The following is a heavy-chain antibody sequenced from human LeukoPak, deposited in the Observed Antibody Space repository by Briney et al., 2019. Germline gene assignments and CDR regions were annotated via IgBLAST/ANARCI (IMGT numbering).Heavy chain of an antibody. CDR1: GCTFSTYS. CDR3: ARGSEFRGDYYYYGMDV. Sequence: GGSLRLSCAASGCTFSTYSFNWVRQAPGKGLEWVSYISSSSSSTYYADSVKGRFTISRDSAKNSLFLQMNSLRAEDTAVYYCARGSEFRGDYYYYGMDVWGQGTTVTVSS. J-gene: IGHJ6*02. CDR2: ISSSSSST. V-gene: IGHV3-48*01. D-gene: IGHD3-10*01.